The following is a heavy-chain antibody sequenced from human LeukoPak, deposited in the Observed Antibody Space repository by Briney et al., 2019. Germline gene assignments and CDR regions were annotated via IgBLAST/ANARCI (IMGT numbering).Heavy chain of an antibody. CDR1: GFTVRTYA. J-gene: IGHJ4*02. CDR3: AKGDYYASEATRDY. D-gene: IGHD3-10*01. V-gene: IGHV3-23*01. Sequence: GGSLRLSCVASGFTVRTYAMTWVRQAPGKGLEWVSSTSASGGSIHYADSVKGRFTISRDNSKDTVYLQMHSLRDEDTAVYYCAKGDYYASEATRDYWGQGTLVAVSS. CDR2: TSASGGSI.